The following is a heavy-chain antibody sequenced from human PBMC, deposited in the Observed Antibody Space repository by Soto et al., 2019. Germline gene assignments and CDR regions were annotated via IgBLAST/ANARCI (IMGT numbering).Heavy chain of an antibody. CDR2: INHSGST. CDR1: GGSFSGYY. J-gene: IGHJ4*02. CDR3: ARGRKWLRLFTLDY. D-gene: IGHD5-12*01. V-gene: IGHV4-34*01. Sequence: PSETLSLTCAVYGGSFSGYYWSWIRQHPGKGLEWIGEINHSGSTNYNPSLKSRVTISVDTSKNQFSLKLSSVTAADTAVYYCARGRKWLRLFTLDYWGQGTLVTVSS.